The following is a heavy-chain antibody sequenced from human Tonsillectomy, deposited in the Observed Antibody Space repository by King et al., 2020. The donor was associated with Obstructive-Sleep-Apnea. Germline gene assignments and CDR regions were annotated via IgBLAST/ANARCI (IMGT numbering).Heavy chain of an antibody. J-gene: IGHJ5*02. V-gene: IGHV1-18*04. CDR1: GYTFTSYG. D-gene: IGHD3-22*01. CDR3: ARVNYYDWFDP. CDR2: ISAYNGDT. Sequence: QLVQSGAEVKKPGASVNVSCMASGYTFTSYGISWVRQAPGQGLEWMGWISAYNGDTKYAQKFQGRVTMTTDTSTSTAYMELRSLRSYDTAVYYCARVNYYDWFDPWGQGTLVTVSS.